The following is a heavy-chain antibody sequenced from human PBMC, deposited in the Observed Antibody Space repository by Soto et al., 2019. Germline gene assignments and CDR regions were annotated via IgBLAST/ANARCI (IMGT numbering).Heavy chain of an antibody. Sequence: GGSLRLSCAASGFTFSSYGMHWVRQAPGKGLGWVAVISYDGSNKYYADSVKGRFTISRDNSKNTLYLQMNSLIAEDAAVYYCAKDRRALVALGYYFDYWGQGTLVTVSS. CDR1: GFTFSSYG. CDR2: ISYDGSNK. CDR3: AKDRRALVALGYYFDY. J-gene: IGHJ4*02. D-gene: IGHD5-12*01. V-gene: IGHV3-30*18.